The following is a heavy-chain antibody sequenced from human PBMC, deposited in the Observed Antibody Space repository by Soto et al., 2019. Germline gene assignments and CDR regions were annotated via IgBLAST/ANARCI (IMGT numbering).Heavy chain of an antibody. V-gene: IGHV1-18*01. CDR3: ARFGSAPYYYYGVDG. Sequence: QVQLVQSETEVKKPGASVKVSCKASGYIFTNYDITWVRQAPGQGLEWMGWVSGYTGNTKYAQKFQDRVTMTTDTSTSTVSMELRSLRSDDTAVYYCARFGSAPYYYYGVDGWGQGTTVFVSS. J-gene: IGHJ6*02. CDR2: VSGYTGNT. D-gene: IGHD3-10*01. CDR1: GYIFTNYD.